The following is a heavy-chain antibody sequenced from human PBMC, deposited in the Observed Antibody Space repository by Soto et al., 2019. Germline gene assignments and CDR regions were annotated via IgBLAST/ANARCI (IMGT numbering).Heavy chain of an antibody. CDR1: GFSLSTIGVG. V-gene: IGHV2-5*02. D-gene: IGHD3-16*01. CDR3: ARRGVWYFDL. J-gene: IGHJ2*01. Sequence: QITLKESGPTLVKPTQTLTLTCTFSGFSLSTIGVGVGWIRQPPGKALEWLAVIYWDDDKRYSPSLKSRLTNSKDTSKNQVVLTVTNMDPVDTATYYCARRGVWYFDLWGRGTLVTVSS. CDR2: IYWDDDK.